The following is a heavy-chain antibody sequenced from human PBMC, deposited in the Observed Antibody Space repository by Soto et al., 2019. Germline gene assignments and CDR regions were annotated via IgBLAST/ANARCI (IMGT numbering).Heavy chain of an antibody. CDR1: GYTFTSYG. J-gene: IGHJ6*02. CDR2: ISAYNGNT. CDR3: ARDKLEHYYYYGMGV. D-gene: IGHD1-1*01. V-gene: IGHV1-18*01. Sequence: ASVKVSCKASGYTFTSYGISWVRQAPGQGLEWMGWISAYNGNTNYAQKLQGRVTMTTDTSTSTAYMELRSLRSDDTAVYYCARDKLEHYYYYGMGVWGQGTTVTVSS.